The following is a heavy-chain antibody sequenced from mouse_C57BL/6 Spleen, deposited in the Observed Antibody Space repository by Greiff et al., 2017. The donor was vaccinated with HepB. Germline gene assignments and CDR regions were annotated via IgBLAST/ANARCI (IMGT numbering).Heavy chain of an antibody. CDR2: IYPGDGDT. Sequence: VQLQQSGPELVKPGASVKISCKASGYAFSSSWMNWVKQRPGKGLEWIGRIYPGDGDTNYNGKFKGKATLTADKSSSTAYMQLSSLTSEDSAVYFCARGLRHYFDYWGQGTTLTVSS. V-gene: IGHV1-82*01. D-gene: IGHD2-4*01. CDR1: GYAFSSSW. CDR3: ARGLRHYFDY. J-gene: IGHJ2*01.